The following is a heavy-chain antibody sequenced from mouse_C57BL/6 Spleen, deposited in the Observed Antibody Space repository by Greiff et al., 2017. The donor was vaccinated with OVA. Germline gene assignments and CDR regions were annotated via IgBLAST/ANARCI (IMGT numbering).Heavy chain of an antibody. Sequence: EVQLVESGGGLVKPGGSLKLSCAASGFTFSSYTMSWVRQTPEKRLEWVATISGGGGNTYYPDSVKGRFTISRDNAKNTLYLQMSSLRSEDTALYYCARRYSLGFAYWGQGTLVTVSA. CDR3: ARRYSLGFAY. CDR2: ISGGGGNT. D-gene: IGHD2-14*01. V-gene: IGHV5-9*01. CDR1: GFTFSSYT. J-gene: IGHJ3*01.